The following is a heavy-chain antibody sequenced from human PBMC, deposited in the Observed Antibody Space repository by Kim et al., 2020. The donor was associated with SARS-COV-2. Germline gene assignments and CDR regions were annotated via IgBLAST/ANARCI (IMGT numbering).Heavy chain of an antibody. CDR3: AKFRRFGELFTYYYYYGMDV. CDR1: GFTFSSYA. CDR2: ISGSGGST. V-gene: IGHV3-23*01. Sequence: GGSLRLSCAASGFTFSSYAMSWVRQAPGKGLEWVSAISGSGGSTYYADSVKGRFTISRDNSKNTLYLQMNSLRAEDTAVYYCAKFRRFGELFTYYYYYGMDVWGQGTTVTVSS. J-gene: IGHJ6*02. D-gene: IGHD3-10*01.